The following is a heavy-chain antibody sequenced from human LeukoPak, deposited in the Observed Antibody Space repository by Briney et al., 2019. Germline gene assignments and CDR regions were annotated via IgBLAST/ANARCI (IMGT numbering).Heavy chain of an antibody. CDR3: ARVPYVFDL. CDR2: NNRDGSST. CDR1: GFTFSNYW. Sequence: PGGSLRLSCAASGFTFSNYWMHWVRQAPGKGLVWVSRNNRDGSSTDYLDSVKGRFTISRDNARNTLYLQMNSLRAEDTAVYYCARVPYVFDLWGQGTMVTVSS. J-gene: IGHJ3*01. V-gene: IGHV3-74*01.